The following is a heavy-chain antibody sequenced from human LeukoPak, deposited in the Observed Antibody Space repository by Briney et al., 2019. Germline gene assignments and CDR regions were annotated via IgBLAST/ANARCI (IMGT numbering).Heavy chain of an antibody. V-gene: IGHV4-30-4*08. CDR3: ARGEQLVPFRELRWPFDY. CDR2: IYYSGST. CDR1: GGSISSGDYY. D-gene: IGHD6-13*01. Sequence: SETLSLTCTVSGGSISSGDYYWSWIRQPPGKGLEWIGYIYYSGSTYYNPSLKSRVTISVDTSKNQFSLKLSSVTAADTAVYYCARGEQLVPFRELRWPFDYWGQGTLVTVSS. J-gene: IGHJ4*02.